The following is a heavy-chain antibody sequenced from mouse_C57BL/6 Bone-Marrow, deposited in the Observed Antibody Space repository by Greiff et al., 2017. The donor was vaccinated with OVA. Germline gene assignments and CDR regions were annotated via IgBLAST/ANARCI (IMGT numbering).Heavy chain of an antibody. J-gene: IGHJ3*01. CDR1: GYTFTSYG. Sequence: VQLQESGAELARPGASVKLSCKASGYTFTSYGISWVKQRPGQGLEWIGEIYPSSGNTYYNEKFKGKATLTADKSSSTAYMELRSLTSEDSAVYFCAGEAAYWGQGTLVTVSA. CDR2: IYPSSGNT. CDR3: AGEAAY. V-gene: IGHV1-81*01.